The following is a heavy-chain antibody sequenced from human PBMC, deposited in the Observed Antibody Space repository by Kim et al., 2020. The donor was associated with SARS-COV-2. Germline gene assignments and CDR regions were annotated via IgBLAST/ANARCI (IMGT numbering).Heavy chain of an antibody. CDR3: ARDGGMTTVTYYFDY. CDR1: GYTFTSYY. CDR2: INPSGGST. Sequence: ASVKVSCKASGYTFTSYYMHWVRQAPGQGLEWMGIINPSGGSTSYAQKFQGRVTMTRDTSTSTVYMELSSLRSEDTAVYYCARDGGMTTVTYYFDYGGQGTLVTVSS. V-gene: IGHV1-46*01. D-gene: IGHD4-4*01. J-gene: IGHJ4*02.